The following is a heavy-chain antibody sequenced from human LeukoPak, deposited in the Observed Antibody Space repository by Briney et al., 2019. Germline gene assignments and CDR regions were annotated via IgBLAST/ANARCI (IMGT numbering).Heavy chain of an antibody. CDR3: AKRVDDLLTGYYGY. D-gene: IGHD3-9*01. CDR2: TRYDGSNK. V-gene: IGHV3-30*02. Sequence: PGGSLRLSCAASGFTFSSYGTHWVRQAPGKGLEWVAFTRYDGSNKYYADSVKGRFTISRDNSKNTLYLTMNILRAEDTAVYYCAKRVDDLLTGYYGYWGQGPLVTVSS. J-gene: IGHJ4*02. CDR1: GFTFSSYG.